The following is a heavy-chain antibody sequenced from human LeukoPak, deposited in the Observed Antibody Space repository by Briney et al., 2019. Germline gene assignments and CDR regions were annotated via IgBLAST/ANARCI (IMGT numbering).Heavy chain of an antibody. D-gene: IGHD2-15*01. CDR1: GGTFSSYA. V-gene: IGHV1-69*04. CDR3: ARVNCSGGSCYSVGY. CDR2: IIPIFGIA. Sequence: SVKVSCKASGGTFSSYAISWVRQAPGRGLEWMGRIIPIFGIANYAQKFQGRVTITADKSTSTAYMELSSLRSEDTAVYYCARVNCSGGSCYSVGYWGQGTLVTVSS. J-gene: IGHJ4*02.